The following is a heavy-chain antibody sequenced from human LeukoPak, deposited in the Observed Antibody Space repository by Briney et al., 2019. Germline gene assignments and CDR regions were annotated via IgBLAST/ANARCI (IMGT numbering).Heavy chain of an antibody. CDR3: TTPVRRIAVTSAG. J-gene: IGHJ4*02. Sequence: PGGSLRLSCAASGFTFSDYYMSWVRQAPGKGLEWVGFIRSGAYGATTEYAASVKGRFTISRDDSKNTLYLQMNSLKTEDTAVYYCTTPVRRIAVTSAGWGQGTLVTVSS. CDR2: IRSGAYGATT. D-gene: IGHD6-19*01. CDR1: GFTFSDYY. V-gene: IGHV3-15*01.